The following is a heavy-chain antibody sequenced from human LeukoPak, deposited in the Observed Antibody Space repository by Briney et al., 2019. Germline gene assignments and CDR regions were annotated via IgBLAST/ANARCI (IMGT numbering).Heavy chain of an antibody. V-gene: IGHV3-48*03. CDR3: SRKRIAVAGTL. CDR1: GFTFRSYE. Sequence: PGGSLRLSCAASGFTFRSYEMSWVRQAPGQGLEGVSCMSSTGNTIDYAASVQGRVTISRDNAKNSIYLQMSSLKSEHTTGYYFSRKRIAVAGTLWGQATLVTVPS. J-gene: IGHJ4*02. D-gene: IGHD6-19*01. CDR2: MSSTGNTI.